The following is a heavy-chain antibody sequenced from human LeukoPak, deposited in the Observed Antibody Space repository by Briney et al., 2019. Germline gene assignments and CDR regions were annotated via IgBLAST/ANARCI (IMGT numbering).Heavy chain of an antibody. V-gene: IGHV3-48*02. CDR2: INGDSSAI. CDR3: ARDRPNWGIDY. Sequence: GGSLRLSCAASGFSFNSRPMKWVRQAPGKGLEWVSYINGDSSAIYHADSVKGRFTMSRDNAKNSVFLQMNSLRDEDTAVYYCARDRPNWGIDYWGQGTLVTVSS. J-gene: IGHJ4*02. CDR1: GFSFNSRP. D-gene: IGHD7-27*01.